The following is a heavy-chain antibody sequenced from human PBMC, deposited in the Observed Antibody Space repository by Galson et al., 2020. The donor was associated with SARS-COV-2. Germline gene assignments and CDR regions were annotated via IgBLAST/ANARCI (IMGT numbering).Heavy chain of an antibody. D-gene: IGHD3-22*01. CDR2: IYTSGST. CDR1: GGSISSGSYY. Sequence: SETLSLTCTVSGGSISSGSYYWSWIRQPAGKGLEWIGRIYTSGSTNYNPSLKSRVTISVDTSKNQFSLKLSSVTAADTAVYYCARDSYYDSSGYISWGMDVWGQWTTVTVSS. CDR3: ARDSYYDSSGYISWGMDV. J-gene: IGHJ6*02. V-gene: IGHV4-61*02.